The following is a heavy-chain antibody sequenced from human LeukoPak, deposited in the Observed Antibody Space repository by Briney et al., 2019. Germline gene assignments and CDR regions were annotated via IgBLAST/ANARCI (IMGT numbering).Heavy chain of an antibody. V-gene: IGHV3-74*01. CDR3: ARDQYDYVWGSYRYTPWDY. CDR2: INTDGSST. CDR1: GFTFSSYW. J-gene: IGHJ4*02. D-gene: IGHD3-16*02. Sequence: PGGSLRLSCAASGFTFSSYWMHWVRQAPGKGLVWVSRINTDGSSTSYADSVKGRFTISRDNAKNTLYLQMNSLRAEDTAVYYCARDQYDYVWGSYRYTPWDYWGQGTLVTVSS.